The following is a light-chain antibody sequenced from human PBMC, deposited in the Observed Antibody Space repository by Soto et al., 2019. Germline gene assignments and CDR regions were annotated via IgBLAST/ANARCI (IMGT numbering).Light chain of an antibody. CDR3: QQYGSSPQTT. CDR1: QSVSSSY. V-gene: IGKV3-20*01. J-gene: IGKJ5*01. Sequence: EIVMTQSPATLSVSPGERATLSCRASQSVSSSYIAWYQQKRGQAPRLLIYGASSRATGIPDRFSGSGSGTDFTLTISRLEPEDFAVYYCQQYGSSPQTTFGQGTRLEI. CDR2: GAS.